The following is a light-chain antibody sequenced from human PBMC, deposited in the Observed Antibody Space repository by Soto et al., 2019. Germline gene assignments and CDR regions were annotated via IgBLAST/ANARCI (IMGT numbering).Light chain of an antibody. CDR3: SSYTSSNTLGV. Sequence: SVLTQPASLSGSPGQSITISCTGTSSDVGGYNYVSWYQHHPGKAPKLIIYDVSNRPSGVSNRFSGSKSDNTASLTISGLQAEDEADYYCSSYTSSNTLGVFGTGTKVTVL. V-gene: IGLV2-14*03. CDR1: SSDVGGYNY. CDR2: DVS. J-gene: IGLJ1*01.